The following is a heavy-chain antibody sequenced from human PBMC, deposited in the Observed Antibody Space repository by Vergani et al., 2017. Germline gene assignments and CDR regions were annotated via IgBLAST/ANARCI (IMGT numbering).Heavy chain of an antibody. D-gene: IGHD1-1*01. V-gene: IGHV4-38-2*02. CDR1: GYSISRGYF. CDR3: ARGVRPDAFDI. J-gene: IGHJ3*02. CDR2: IFHTGLT. Sequence: QVQLQEWGAGLLKTSETLSLTCSVSGYSISRGYFWGWFRQPPGKGLEWIGNIFHTGLTYRNPSLRSRVAISVDTSRNQFSLKLRSVTAADTAAYFCARGVRPDAFDIWGQGTLVTVSS.